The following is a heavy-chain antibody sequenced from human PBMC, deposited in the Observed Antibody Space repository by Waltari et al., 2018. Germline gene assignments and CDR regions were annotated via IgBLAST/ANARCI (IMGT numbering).Heavy chain of an antibody. CDR1: GGSISSSSYY. D-gene: IGHD2-2*01. Sequence: QLQLQESGPGLVKPSETLSLTCTVSGGSISSSSYYWGWIRQPPGQGLEWVGSIYYSGGTYYTPSLKSRVTISVDTSKNQFSLKLSSVTAADTAVYYCARRIRRAAIEIDYWGQGTLVTVSS. CDR3: ARRIRRAAIEIDY. CDR2: IYYSGGT. J-gene: IGHJ4*02. V-gene: IGHV4-39*01.